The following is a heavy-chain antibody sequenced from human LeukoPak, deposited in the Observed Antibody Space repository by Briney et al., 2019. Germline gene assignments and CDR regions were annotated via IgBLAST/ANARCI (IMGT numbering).Heavy chain of an antibody. V-gene: IGHV3-23*01. CDR2: ISGSGGST. J-gene: IGHJ4*02. CDR1: GFTFSTYA. CDR3: AKEWYYYDSSGYFDY. D-gene: IGHD3-22*01. Sequence: PGGSLRLSCAASGFTFSTYAMHWVRQAPGKGLEWVSAISGSGGSTYYADSVKGRFTISRDNSKNTLYLQMNSLRAEDTAVYYCAKEWYYYDSSGYFDYWGKGTTVTVSS.